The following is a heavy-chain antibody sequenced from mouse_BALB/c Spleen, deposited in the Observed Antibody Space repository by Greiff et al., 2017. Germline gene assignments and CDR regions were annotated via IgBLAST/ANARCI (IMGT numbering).Heavy chain of an antibody. J-gene: IGHJ2*01. CDR2: ISNGGGST. CDR3: ARYYDYFDY. CDR1: GFTFSSYT. D-gene: IGHD1-1*01. Sequence: EVQLQQSGGGLVQPGGSLKLSCAASGFTFSSYTMSWVRQTPEKRLEWVAYISNGGGSTYYPDTVKGRFTISRDNAKNTLYLQMSSLKSEDTAMYYCARYYDYFDYWGQGTTLTVSS. V-gene: IGHV5-12-2*01.